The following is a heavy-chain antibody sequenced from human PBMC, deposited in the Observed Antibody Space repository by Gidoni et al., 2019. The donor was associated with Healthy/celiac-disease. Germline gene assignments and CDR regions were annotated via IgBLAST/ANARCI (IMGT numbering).Heavy chain of an antibody. V-gene: IGHV3-11*01. CDR1: GFTFSDYY. D-gene: IGHD2-21*01. CDR2: ISSSGSTI. J-gene: IGHJ6*02. Sequence: QVQLVESGGGLVKPGGSLSLSCSASGFTFSDYYMSWIRQVPGTGLVWVSYISSSGSTIYYADSVKGRFTISRDNAKNSLYLQMNSLRAEDTAVYYCARATHVVSYYYYGMDVWGQGTTVTVSS. CDR3: ARATHVVSYYYYGMDV.